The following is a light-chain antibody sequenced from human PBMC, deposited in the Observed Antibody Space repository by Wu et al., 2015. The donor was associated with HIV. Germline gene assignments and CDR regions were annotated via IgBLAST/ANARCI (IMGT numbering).Light chain of an antibody. Sequence: PGERATLSCRASQTVSSNYLAWYQQKLGQPPRLLIYGSSNRATGIADRFRGGGSGTDSTLTINRLEPEDFAVYFCHQYHGSPTFGQGTRLDIK. J-gene: IGKJ5*01. CDR3: HQYHGSPT. CDR2: GSS. V-gene: IGKV3-20*01. CDR1: QTVSSNY.